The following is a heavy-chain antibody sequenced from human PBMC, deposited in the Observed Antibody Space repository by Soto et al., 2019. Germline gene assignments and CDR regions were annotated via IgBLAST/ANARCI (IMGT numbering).Heavy chain of an antibody. CDR2: INPSGGST. D-gene: IGHD4-17*01. CDR1: GYTFTSYY. J-gene: IGHJ3*02. CDR3: ARGGDDYGDYVAFDI. V-gene: IGHV1-46*03. Sequence: QVQLVQSGAEVKKPGASVKVSCKASGYTFTSYYMHWVRQAPGQGLEWMGIINPSGGSTSYAQKFQGRGTMTRDTSTSTVYMELSSLRSEDTAVYYCARGGDDYGDYVAFDIWGQGTMVTVSS.